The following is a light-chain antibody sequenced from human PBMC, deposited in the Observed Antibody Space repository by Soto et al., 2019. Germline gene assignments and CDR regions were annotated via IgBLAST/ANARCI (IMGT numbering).Light chain of an antibody. CDR3: QQLNSYPIT. V-gene: IGKV1-9*01. J-gene: IGKJ5*01. Sequence: DIQLTQSPSFLSASVGDRVTITCRASQGLSSDLAWYQQKPVKAPKLLIYASSTLQSGVPSRFSGSGSGTEFTLTISSLQPEDFATYYCQQLNSYPITFGQGTRLEIK. CDR1: QGLSSD. CDR2: ASS.